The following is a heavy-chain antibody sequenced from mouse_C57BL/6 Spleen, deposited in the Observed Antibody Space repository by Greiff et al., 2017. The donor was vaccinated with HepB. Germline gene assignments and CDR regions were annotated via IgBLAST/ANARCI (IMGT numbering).Heavy chain of an antibody. Sequence: VKLQQPGAELVRPGSSVKLSCKASGYTFTSYWMDWVKQRPGQGLEWIGNIYPSDSETHYNQKFKDKATLTVDKSSSTAYMQLSSLTSEDSAVYYCARSMVTTEAWFAYWGQGTLVTVSA. CDR3: ARSMVTTEAWFAY. CDR1: GYTFTSYW. J-gene: IGHJ3*01. V-gene: IGHV1-61*01. D-gene: IGHD2-2*01. CDR2: IYPSDSET.